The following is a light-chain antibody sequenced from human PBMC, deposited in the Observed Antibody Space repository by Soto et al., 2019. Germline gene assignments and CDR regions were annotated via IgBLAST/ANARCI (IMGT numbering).Light chain of an antibody. CDR2: GAS. J-gene: IGKJ1*01. Sequence: EIVMTQSPATLSVSPGERATLSCRASQSVSSNLAWYQQNPGQGPRLLIYGASTRATGIPARFRGSGSGTEFTLTISSPQSEDFAVYYCQQYNNWPPWTFGQGTKVDIK. V-gene: IGKV3-15*01. CDR1: QSVSSN. CDR3: QQYNNWPPWT.